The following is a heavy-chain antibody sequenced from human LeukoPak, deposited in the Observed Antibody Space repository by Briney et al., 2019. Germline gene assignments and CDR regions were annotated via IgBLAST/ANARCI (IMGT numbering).Heavy chain of an antibody. CDR1: GGSTSSSSYY. V-gene: IGHV4-39*01. CDR3: ARLQVGRSSGSSLLGGTVYYYYYYMDV. CDR2: IYYSGST. Sequence: SETLSLTCTVSGGSTSSSSYYWGWIRQPPGKGLEWIGSIYYSGSTYYNPSLKSRVTISVDTSKNQFSLKLSSVTAADTAVYYCARLQVGRSSGSSLLGGTVYYYYYYMDVWGKGTTVTVSS. J-gene: IGHJ6*03. D-gene: IGHD3-22*01.